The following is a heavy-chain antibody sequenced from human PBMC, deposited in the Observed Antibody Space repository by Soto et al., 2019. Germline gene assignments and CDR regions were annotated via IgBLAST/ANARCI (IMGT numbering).Heavy chain of an antibody. D-gene: IGHD2-2*01. Sequence: GASVKVSCKASGYTFTSYAMHWVRQAPGQRLEWMGWINAGNGNTKYSQKFQGRVTITRDTSASTAYMELSSLRSEDTAVYYCARDGGGYGVVPAASPIGYYYMDVWGKGTTVTVSS. J-gene: IGHJ6*03. CDR1: GYTFTSYA. CDR2: INAGNGNT. V-gene: IGHV1-3*01. CDR3: ARDGGGYGVVPAASPIGYYYMDV.